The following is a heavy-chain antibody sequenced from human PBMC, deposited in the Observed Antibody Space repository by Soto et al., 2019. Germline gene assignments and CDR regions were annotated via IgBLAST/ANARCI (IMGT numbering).Heavy chain of an antibody. CDR1: GGSLSTYY. CDR2: IYFSGST. V-gene: IGHV4-59*08. D-gene: IGHD2-15*01. CDR3: ARPDSGQYCSGGSCLFDS. J-gene: IGHJ4*02. Sequence: QMQLQESGPGLVKPSETLSLTCTVSGGSLSTYYWSWIRQPPGKRLEWIGYIYFSGSTNYNPSLKSRVTMSVDTSQNEFSLQLNSVTAADTAMYYCARPDSGQYCSGGSCLFDSWGQGTLVTVSS.